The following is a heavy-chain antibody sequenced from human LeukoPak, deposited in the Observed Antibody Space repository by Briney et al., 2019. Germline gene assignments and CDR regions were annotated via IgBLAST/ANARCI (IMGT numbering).Heavy chain of an antibody. CDR3: ARSPYCSGGSCPRAYYYYGMDV. V-gene: IGHV1-2*02. Sequence: ASVKVSCKASGYTFTGYYMHWVRQGPGQGLEWMGWINPNSGGTNYAQKFQGRVTMTRDTSISTAYMELSRLRSDDTAVYYCARSPYCSGGSCPRAYYYYGMDVWGQGTTVTVSS. CDR1: GYTFTGYY. CDR2: INPNSGGT. D-gene: IGHD2-15*01. J-gene: IGHJ6*02.